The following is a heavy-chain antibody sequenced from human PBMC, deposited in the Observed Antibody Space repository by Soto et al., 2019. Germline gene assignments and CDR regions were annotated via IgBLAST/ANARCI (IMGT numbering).Heavy chain of an antibody. J-gene: IGHJ6*02. CDR2: ISGYNGNT. CDR3: AREGPAPYYYSGMDV. V-gene: IGHV1-18*01. Sequence: QVQLVQSGGEVKKPGASVKVSCKTSGYSFTTYGISWVRQAPGQGLEWMGWISGYNGNTHYAEKFQGRVSMTTDTFTSTAYMELRSLRSDDTAVYYCAREGPAPYYYSGMDVWGQGTTVTVSS. CDR1: GYSFTTYG.